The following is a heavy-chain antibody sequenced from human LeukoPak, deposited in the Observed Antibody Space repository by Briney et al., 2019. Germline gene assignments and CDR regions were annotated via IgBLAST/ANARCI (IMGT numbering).Heavy chain of an antibody. CDR3: ARPSYGGNSEVDY. J-gene: IGHJ4*02. Sequence: GESLKISCAASGFTFSTSNMNWVRQAPGKGLEWVSYISSSSNTIYYADSVKGRFTISRDNAKNSLYLQMNSLRDEDTAVYYCARPSYGGNSEVDYWGQGTLVTVSS. D-gene: IGHD4-23*01. CDR1: GFTFSTSN. CDR2: ISSSSNTI. V-gene: IGHV3-48*02.